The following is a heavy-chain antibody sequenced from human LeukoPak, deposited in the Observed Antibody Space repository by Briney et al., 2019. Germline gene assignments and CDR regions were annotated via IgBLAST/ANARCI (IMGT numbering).Heavy chain of an antibody. D-gene: IGHD4-17*01. V-gene: IGHV1-18*01. Sequence: ASVKVSCKASGYTFTSYGISWVRQAPGQGLEWMGWISAYNGNTNYAQKLEGRVTMTTDTSTSTAYMELSRLRSDDTAVYYCFYGYPDGGDYFDYWGQGTLVTVSS. CDR3: FYGYPDGGDYFDY. J-gene: IGHJ4*02. CDR1: GYTFTSYG. CDR2: ISAYNGNT.